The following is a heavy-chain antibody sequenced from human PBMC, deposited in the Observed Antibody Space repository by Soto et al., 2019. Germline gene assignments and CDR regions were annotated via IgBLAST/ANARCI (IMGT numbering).Heavy chain of an antibody. CDR2: IYYSGST. Sequence: QVQLQESGAGLVKPSQTLSLTCTVSGVSISSGGYYWSWIRQHPGKGLEWIGYIYYSGSTYYNPSLKSRVTISVDTSKNQFSLKLSSVTAADTAVYYCARGGRRSPGMDVWGQGTTVTVSS. J-gene: IGHJ6*02. CDR1: GVSISSGGYY. CDR3: ARGGRRSPGMDV. V-gene: IGHV4-31*03.